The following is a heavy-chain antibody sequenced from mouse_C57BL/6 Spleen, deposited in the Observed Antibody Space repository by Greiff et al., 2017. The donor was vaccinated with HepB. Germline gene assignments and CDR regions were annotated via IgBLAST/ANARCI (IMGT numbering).Heavy chain of an antibody. CDR1: GFTFSSYA. D-gene: IGHD2-4*01. V-gene: IGHV5-4*01. Sequence: EVQVVESGGGLVKPGGSLKLSCAASGFTFSSYAMSWVRQTPEKRLEWVATISDGGSYTYYPDNVKGRFTISRDNAKNNLYLQMSHLKSEDTAMYYCANYDSFAYWGQGTLVTVSA. CDR3: ANYDSFAY. J-gene: IGHJ3*01. CDR2: ISDGGSYT.